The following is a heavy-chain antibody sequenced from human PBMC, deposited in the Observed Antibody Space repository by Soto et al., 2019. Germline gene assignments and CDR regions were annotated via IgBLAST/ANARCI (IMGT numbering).Heavy chain of an antibody. CDR1: WYSFTSYW. Sequence: PGESLKISCKGSWYSFTSYWIGWVRQMPGKGLEWMGIIYPGDSDTRYSPSFQGQVTISADKSISTAYLQWSSLKASDTAMYYCARQVRSSSPNSYGMDVWGQGTTVTVSS. CDR3: ARQVRSSSPNSYGMDV. V-gene: IGHV5-51*01. CDR2: IYPGDSDT. D-gene: IGHD6-6*01. J-gene: IGHJ6*02.